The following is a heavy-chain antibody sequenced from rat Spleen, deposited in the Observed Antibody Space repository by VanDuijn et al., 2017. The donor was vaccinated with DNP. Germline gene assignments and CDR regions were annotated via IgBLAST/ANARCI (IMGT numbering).Heavy chain of an antibody. CDR2: ISTSGGST. D-gene: IGHD1-10*01. Sequence: EVQLVESGGGLVQPGRSLKLSCAASGFTFSDYNMAWVRQAPKKGLEWVATISTSGGSTYYRDSVKGRFTISRDNAKSTLYLQMNSLRSEDTATYYCTRDQPTKGYAMDAWGQGTSVTVSS. J-gene: IGHJ4*01. CDR3: TRDQPTKGYAMDA. V-gene: IGHV5S23*01. CDR1: GFTFSDYN.